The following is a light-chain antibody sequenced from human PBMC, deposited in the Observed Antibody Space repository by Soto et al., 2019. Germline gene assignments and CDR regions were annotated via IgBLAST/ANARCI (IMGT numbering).Light chain of an antibody. CDR1: QGIRND. Sequence: AIQMTQSPSSLSASVGDRVNITCRASQGIRNDLDCFQQKPGKAPKLLNYAASNLQSGVPARFSGSGSGTDFTLTISSLQPEDFATYYCLQKYFYPFTFGPGTKVDIK. CDR3: LQKYFYPFT. V-gene: IGKV1-6*01. J-gene: IGKJ3*01. CDR2: AAS.